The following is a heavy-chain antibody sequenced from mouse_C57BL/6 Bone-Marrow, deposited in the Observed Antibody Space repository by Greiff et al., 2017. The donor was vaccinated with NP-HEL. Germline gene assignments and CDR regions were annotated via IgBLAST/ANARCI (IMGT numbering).Heavy chain of an antibody. CDR3: ASQGDSSSYYFDY. D-gene: IGHD1-1*01. CDR2: INPNYGTT. V-gene: IGHV1-39*01. Sequence: EVQLQESGPELVKPGASVKISCKASGYSFTDYNMNWVKQSKGKSLEWIGVINPNYGTTSYNQKFKGKATMTVDQSSSTAYMQLNSLTSEDSAVYYCASQGDSSSYYFDYWGQGTTLTVSS. CDR1: GYSFTDYN. J-gene: IGHJ2*01.